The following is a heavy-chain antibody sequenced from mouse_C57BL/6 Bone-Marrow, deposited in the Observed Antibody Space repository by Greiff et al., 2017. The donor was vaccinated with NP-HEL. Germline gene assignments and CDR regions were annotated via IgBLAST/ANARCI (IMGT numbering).Heavy chain of an antibody. CDR1: GYTFTSYW. CDR3: AVVVDY. D-gene: IGHD1-1*01. J-gene: IGHJ2*01. V-gene: IGHV1-55*01. Sequence: QVPLQQPGAELVKPGASVKMSCKASGYTFTSYWMTWVKQRHGQGLEWIGDLYPGSGSTNYNEKFKSKATLTVDTSSSTAYMQLSSLTSEDSAFYYCAVVVDYWGQGTTLTVSS. CDR2: LYPGSGST.